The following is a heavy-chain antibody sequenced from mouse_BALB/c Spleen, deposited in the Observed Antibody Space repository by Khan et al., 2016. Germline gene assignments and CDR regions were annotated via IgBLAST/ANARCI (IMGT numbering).Heavy chain of an antibody. Sequence: QVQLQQSGAELAKPGASVKMSCKASGYTFTSYWMHWVKQRPGQGLEWIGYINPSTGYTESNQTFKEKGTLTAAKSSSQAYMQLRSLTSGASAVYYCAKNDGISSDYWGQGTTLTVAS. D-gene: IGHD1-1*01. V-gene: IGHV1-7*01. CDR3: AKNDGISSDY. J-gene: IGHJ2*01. CDR1: GYTFTSYW. CDR2: INPSTGYT.